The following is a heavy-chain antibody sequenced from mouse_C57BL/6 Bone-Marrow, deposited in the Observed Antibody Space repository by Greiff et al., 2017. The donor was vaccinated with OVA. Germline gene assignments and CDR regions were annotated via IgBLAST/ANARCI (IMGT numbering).Heavy chain of an antibody. D-gene: IGHD2-4*01. CDR2: INPNNGGT. J-gene: IGHJ3*01. V-gene: IGHV1-22*01. Sequence: VQLQQSGPELVKPGASVKMSCKASGYTFTDYNMHWVKQSLGKSLEWIGYINPNNGGTSYNQKFKGKATLTVNKSSSTAYMELRSLTSEDSAVYYCARRDGYDYTWFAYWGQGTLVTVSA. CDR1: GYTFTDYN. CDR3: ARRDGYDYTWFAY.